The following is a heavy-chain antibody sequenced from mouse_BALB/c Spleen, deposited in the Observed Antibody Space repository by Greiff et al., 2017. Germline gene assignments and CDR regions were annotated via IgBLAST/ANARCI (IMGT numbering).Heavy chain of an antibody. CDR2: IRLKSNNYAT. J-gene: IGHJ4*01. CDR3: TRYYYGSYYAMDY. Sequence: EVKLVESGGGLVQPGGSMKLSCVASGFTFSNYWMNWVRQSPEKGLEWVAEIRLKSNNYATHYAKSVKGRFTISRDDSKSSVYLQMNNLRAEDTGIYYCTRYYYGSYYAMDYWGQGTSVTVSS. D-gene: IGHD1-1*01. V-gene: IGHV6-6*02. CDR1: GFTFSNYW.